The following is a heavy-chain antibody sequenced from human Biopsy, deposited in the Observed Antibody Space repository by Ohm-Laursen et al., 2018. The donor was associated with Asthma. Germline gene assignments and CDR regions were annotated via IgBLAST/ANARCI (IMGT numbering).Heavy chain of an antibody. D-gene: IGHD2-2*01. CDR1: GLTFSDYC. CDR2: VKGDGRRT. CDR3: ARDGVVPDAMYYHYYYGLDV. J-gene: IGHJ6*02. V-gene: IGHV3-74*01. Sequence: SLRLSCAAFGLTFSDYCMHWVRQAPGKGLEWVSRVKGDGRRTSYADSVKGRFTISRDNAKNTLYLQMNSLRVEDTAVYYCARDGVVPDAMYYHYYYGLDVWGQGTTVTVSS.